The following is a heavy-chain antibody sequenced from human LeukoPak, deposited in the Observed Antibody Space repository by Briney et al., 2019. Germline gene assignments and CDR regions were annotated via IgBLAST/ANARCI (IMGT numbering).Heavy chain of an antibody. CDR3: ARDRLVGATRVGTFDI. V-gene: IGHV3-21*01. CDR1: GLTFSNYN. J-gene: IGHJ3*02. CDR2: ISGSSSYI. D-gene: IGHD1-26*01. Sequence: GGSLRLSCAASGLTFSNYNMNWVRQAPGKGLEWVSSISGSSSYIYYADSVKGRFTISRDNAKNSLYLQMSSLRAEDTAMYYCARDRLVGATRVGTFDIWGQGTMVTVSS.